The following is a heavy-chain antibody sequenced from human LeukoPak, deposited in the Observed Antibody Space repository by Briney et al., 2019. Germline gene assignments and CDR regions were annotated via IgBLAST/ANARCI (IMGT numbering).Heavy chain of an antibody. V-gene: IGHV3-7*01. CDR2: IKQDGSEK. J-gene: IGHJ6*03. Sequence: GGSLRLSCAASGFTLSNAWMSWVRQAPGKGLEWVANIKQDGSEKYYVDSVKGRFTISRDNAKNSLYLQMNSLRAEDTAVYYCARARRPAYYYYMDVWGKGTTVTVSS. CDR3: ARARRPAYYYYMDV. CDR1: GFTLSNAW. D-gene: IGHD1-1*01.